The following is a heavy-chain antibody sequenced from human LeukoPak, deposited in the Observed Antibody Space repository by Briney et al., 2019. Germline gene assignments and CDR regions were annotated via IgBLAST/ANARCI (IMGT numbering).Heavy chain of an antibody. CDR2: LSGNGIDT. D-gene: IGHD3-3*01. J-gene: IGHJ4*02. CDR3: AKGPGADDFWRGYFLS. V-gene: IGHV3-23*01. CDR1: GFTFSSYS. Sequence: PGGSLRLSCAASGFTFSSYSMNWVRQAPGKGLEWVSGLSGNGIDTYYADSERGRFTISRDNSKNTLYLQMNSLRAEDTTVYYCAKGPGADDFWRGYFLSWGQGTLVTVSS.